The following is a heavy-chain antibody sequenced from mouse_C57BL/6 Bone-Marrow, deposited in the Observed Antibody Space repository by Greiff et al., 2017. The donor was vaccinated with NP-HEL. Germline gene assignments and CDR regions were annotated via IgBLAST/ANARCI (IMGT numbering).Heavy chain of an antibody. CDR1: GYTFTSYG. V-gene: IGHV1-81*01. Sequence: QVQLQQSGAELARPGASVKLSCKASGYTFTSYGISWVKQRTGQGLEWIGEIYPRSGNTYYNEKFKGKATLTADKSSSTAYMELRSLTSEDSAVYVCARERDYYGSSYRYFEVWGTGTTVTVSS. CDR3: ARERDYYGSSYRYFEV. CDR2: IYPRSGNT. D-gene: IGHD1-1*01. J-gene: IGHJ1*03.